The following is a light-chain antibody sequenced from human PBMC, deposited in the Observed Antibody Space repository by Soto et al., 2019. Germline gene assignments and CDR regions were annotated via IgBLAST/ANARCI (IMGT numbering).Light chain of an antibody. CDR1: QSISSY. Sequence: IQMTQSPSSLSASVGHRVTITCRASQSISSYLNWYKQKPGKAPKLLIYAAFSLQSGVPSRFSGRGSGTDFTLTISSLQPEDFATYYCQQRYSTLVTFGQGTKLEIK. V-gene: IGKV1-39*01. CDR2: AAF. CDR3: QQRYSTLVT. J-gene: IGKJ2*01.